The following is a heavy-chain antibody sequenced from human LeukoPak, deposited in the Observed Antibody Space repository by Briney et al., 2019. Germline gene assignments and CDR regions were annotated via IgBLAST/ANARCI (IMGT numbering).Heavy chain of an antibody. J-gene: IGHJ4*02. D-gene: IGHD6-19*01. CDR2: ISAYNGNT. Sequence: ASVKVSCKASGYTFTSYGISWVRQAPGQRLEWMGWISAYNGNTNYAQKLQGRVTMTTDTSTSTAYMELRSLRSDDTAVYYCARVARKSSSGWYGEPSGYWGQGTLVTVSS. CDR1: GYTFTSYG. V-gene: IGHV1-18*01. CDR3: ARVARKSSSGWYGEPSGY.